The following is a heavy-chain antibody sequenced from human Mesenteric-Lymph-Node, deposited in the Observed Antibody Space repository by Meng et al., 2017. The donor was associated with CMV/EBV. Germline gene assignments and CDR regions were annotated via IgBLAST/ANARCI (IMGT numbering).Heavy chain of an antibody. CDR3: AKGVTVEVLSGMDV. Sequence: GGSLRLSCAASGFTFNNYAMNWVRQAPGKGLEWVSGVSCSGASTHYADSVRGRFTISRDNSKNTLYLQLNSLRADDTALYYCAKGVTVEVLSGMDVWGQGTTVTVSS. CDR2: VSCSGAST. V-gene: IGHV3-23*01. J-gene: IGHJ6*02. CDR1: GFTFNNYA. D-gene: IGHD2-21*01.